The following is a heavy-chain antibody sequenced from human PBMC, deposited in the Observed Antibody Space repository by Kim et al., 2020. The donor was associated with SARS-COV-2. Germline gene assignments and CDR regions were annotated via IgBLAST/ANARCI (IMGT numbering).Heavy chain of an antibody. CDR3: ARDRAHNWNSLVDY. D-gene: IGHD1-7*01. Sequence: ASVKVSCKASGYTFTSYAMNWVRQAPGQGLEWMGWINTNTGNPTYAQGFPGRFVFSLDTSVSTAYLQISSLKAEDTAVYYCARDRAHNWNSLVDYWGQGTVVTVSS. J-gene: IGHJ4*02. CDR2: INTNTGNP. V-gene: IGHV7-4-1*02. CDR1: GYTFTSYA.